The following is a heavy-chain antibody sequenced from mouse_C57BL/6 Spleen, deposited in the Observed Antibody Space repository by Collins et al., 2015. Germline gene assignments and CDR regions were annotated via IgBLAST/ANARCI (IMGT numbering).Heavy chain of an antibody. V-gene: IGHV1-53*01. J-gene: IGHJ2*01. CDR3: ARDNYGNYIDY. Sequence: WKASGYTFTSYWMHWVKQRPGQGLEWIGNINPSNGGTNYNEKFKSKATLTVDKSSSTAYMQLSSLTSEDSAVYYCARDNYGNYIDYWGQGTTLTVSS. CDR1: GYTFTSYW. D-gene: IGHD2-1*01. CDR2: INPSNGGT.